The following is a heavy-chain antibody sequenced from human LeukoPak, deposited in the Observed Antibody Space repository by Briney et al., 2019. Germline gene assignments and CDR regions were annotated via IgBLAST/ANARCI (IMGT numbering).Heavy chain of an antibody. V-gene: IGHV1-69*05. D-gene: IGHD3-9*01. CDR1: GGTFSSYA. J-gene: IGHJ6*03. CDR3: ASLYYDILTGYRAYYMDV. CDR2: IIPIFGTA. Sequence: SVKVSCKASGGTFSSYAFSWVRQAPGQGLEWMGRIIPIFGTANYAQKFQGRVTITTDESTSTAYMELSSLRSEDTAVYYCASLYYDILTGYRAYYMDVWGKGTTVTVSS.